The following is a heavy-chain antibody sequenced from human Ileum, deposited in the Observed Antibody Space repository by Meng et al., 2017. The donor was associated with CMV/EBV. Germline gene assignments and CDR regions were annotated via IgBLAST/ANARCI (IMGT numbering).Heavy chain of an antibody. CDR3: ARGGDDLWSGRNWFDP. J-gene: IGHJ5*02. CDR2: INHSGTS. Sequence: CGESFSGYYWSWIRQPPGKGLEWIGDINHSGTSNYNPSLKSRVTISIDPSKNHLSLKLSSVTAADTAVYYCARGGDDLWSGRNWFDPWGQGSLVTVSS. D-gene: IGHD3-3*01. CDR1: GESFSGYY. V-gene: IGHV4-34*01.